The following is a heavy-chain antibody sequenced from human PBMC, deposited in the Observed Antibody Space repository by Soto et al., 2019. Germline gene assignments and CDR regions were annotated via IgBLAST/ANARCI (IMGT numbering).Heavy chain of an antibody. CDR1: GGTFSSYA. J-gene: IGHJ4*02. CDR2: IIPIFGTA. Sequence: QVQLVQSGAEVKKPGSSVKVSCKASGGTFSSYAISWVRQAPGQGLEWMGGIIPIFGTANCAQTFQGRVTITSDDSTSTAYMELSSLRSEDTAAYYCARQINGYCSGGSCSRPGDYWCQGTLVTVSS. CDR3: ARQINGYCSGGSCSRPGDY. D-gene: IGHD2-15*01. V-gene: IGHV1-69*05.